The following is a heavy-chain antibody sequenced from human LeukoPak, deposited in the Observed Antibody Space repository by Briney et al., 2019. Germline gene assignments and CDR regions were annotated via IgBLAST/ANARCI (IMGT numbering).Heavy chain of an antibody. CDR1: GYTFTGYY. J-gene: IGHJ3*02. CDR2: INPNSGGT. D-gene: IGHD6-19*01. Sequence: GASVKVSCKASGYTFTGYYMHWVRQAPGQGLEWMGWINPNSGGTNYAQKFQGRVTMTRDTSISTAYMELSRLRSDDTAVYYCAAPYSSGWGGDAFDIWGQGTMVTVSS. CDR3: AAPYSSGWGGDAFDI. V-gene: IGHV1-2*02.